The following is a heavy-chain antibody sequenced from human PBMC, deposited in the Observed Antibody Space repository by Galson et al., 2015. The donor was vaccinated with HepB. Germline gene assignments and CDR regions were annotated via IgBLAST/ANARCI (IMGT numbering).Heavy chain of an antibody. J-gene: IGHJ4*02. V-gene: IGHV3-66*01. CDR1: GFTVSSNY. D-gene: IGHD3-22*01. CDR3: ARDGTYYYDSSGYYLMGNDY. Sequence: SLRLSCAASGFTVSSNYMSWVRQAPGKGLEWVSVIYSGGSTYYADSVKGRFTISRDNSKNTLYLQMNSLRAEDTAVYYCARDGTYYYDSSGYYLMGNDYWGQGTLVPVSS. CDR2: IYSGGST.